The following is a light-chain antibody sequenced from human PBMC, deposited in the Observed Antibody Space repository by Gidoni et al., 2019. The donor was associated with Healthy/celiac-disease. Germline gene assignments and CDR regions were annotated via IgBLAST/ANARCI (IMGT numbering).Light chain of an antibody. CDR2: VAS. CDR1: QDISNY. J-gene: IGKJ5*01. CDR3: QQYDNLLIT. Sequence: DIQMTQSPSSLSASVGDRVTITCKASQDISNYLHWYQQKHGKAPKLLIYVASNLETGVPSRFSGSGSGTDFTFTISSLQPEDIATYYCQQYDNLLITFGQGTRLEIK. V-gene: IGKV1-33*01.